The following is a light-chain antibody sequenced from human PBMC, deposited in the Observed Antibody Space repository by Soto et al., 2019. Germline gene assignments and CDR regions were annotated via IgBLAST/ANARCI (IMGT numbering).Light chain of an antibody. V-gene: IGKV1-17*03. Sequence: RVTDSTYALLASVVDEATIISRASQGISNYLAWFQQKPGKVPKRLIYGASSLQGGAPSRFSGSGSGTEFTLTISSLQPEDFTTYCCLQHNCSTLPFGGGTKVDI. J-gene: IGKJ4*01. CDR1: QGISNY. CDR2: GAS. CDR3: LQHNCSTLP.